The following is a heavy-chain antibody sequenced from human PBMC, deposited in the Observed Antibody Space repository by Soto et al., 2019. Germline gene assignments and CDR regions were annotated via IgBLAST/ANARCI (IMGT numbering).Heavy chain of an antibody. Sequence: SETLSLTCAVYGGSFSCYYWSWIRQPPGKGLEWIGEINHSGSTNYNPSLKSRVTISVDTSKNQFSLKLSSVTAADTAVYYCALGYCTNGVCPSYYYYGMDVWGQGTTVTV. CDR2: INHSGST. D-gene: IGHD2-8*01. J-gene: IGHJ6*02. V-gene: IGHV4-34*01. CDR3: ALGYCTNGVCPSYYYYGMDV. CDR1: GGSFSCYY.